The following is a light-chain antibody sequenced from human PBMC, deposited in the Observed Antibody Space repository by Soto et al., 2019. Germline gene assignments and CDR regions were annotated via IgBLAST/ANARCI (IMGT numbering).Light chain of an antibody. Sequence: QSVLTQPASVSGSPGQSITISCTGTSSDVGGYNYVSWYQQHPGKAPKLMIYEVSNRPSGVSNRFSGSKSGNTASLTISGLQADDVADYYCSSYTSSSTLVVFGGGTKLTVL. CDR1: SSDVGGYNY. V-gene: IGLV2-14*01. J-gene: IGLJ2*01. CDR3: SSYTSSSTLVV. CDR2: EVS.